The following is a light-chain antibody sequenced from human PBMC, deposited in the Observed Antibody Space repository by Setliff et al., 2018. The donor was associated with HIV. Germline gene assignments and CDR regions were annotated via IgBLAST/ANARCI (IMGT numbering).Light chain of an antibody. Sequence: QSALTQPASVSGSPGQSITISCTGTSREVGCYKYVSWYQQRTGKAPKLIIYEVRTRPSGVSNRCSGSKSGHTASLTISGRQAEDEADYYCSSYAITNTLPFGTGTKVTVL. J-gene: IGLJ1*01. V-gene: IGLV2-14*01. CDR3: SSYAITNTLP. CDR1: SREVGCYKY. CDR2: EVR.